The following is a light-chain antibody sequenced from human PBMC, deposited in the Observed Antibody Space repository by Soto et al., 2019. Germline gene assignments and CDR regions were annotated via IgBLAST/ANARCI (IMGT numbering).Light chain of an antibody. CDR2: EVS. Sequence: QSVLTQPPSASGSPGQSVTISCAGTSSDVGGYNYVSWYQQYPGKVPKLMIYEVSERPSGVPDRFSGSKSGNTAFLTVSGLQAEDEADYYCCSYAGSYTLYVFGTGTKVTVL. V-gene: IGLV2-8*01. J-gene: IGLJ1*01. CDR3: CSYAGSYTLYV. CDR1: SSDVGGYNY.